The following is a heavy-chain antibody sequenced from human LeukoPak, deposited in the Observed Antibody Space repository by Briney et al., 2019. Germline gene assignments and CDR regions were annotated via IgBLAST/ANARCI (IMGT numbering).Heavy chain of an antibody. CDR1: GFTLSTCA. Sequence: GGSLRLSRAPSGFTLSTCAMGCARQPPGKGVGWVSAISGSGGSKIYAHSVKGRLTISTDNSKITVYLNMSALTAKATSLYSFAKEHCSPTSCSRIDYWGQGTLVTVSS. D-gene: IGHD2-2*01. CDR2: ISGSGGSK. CDR3: AKEHCSPTSCSRIDY. J-gene: IGHJ4*02. V-gene: IGHV3-23*01.